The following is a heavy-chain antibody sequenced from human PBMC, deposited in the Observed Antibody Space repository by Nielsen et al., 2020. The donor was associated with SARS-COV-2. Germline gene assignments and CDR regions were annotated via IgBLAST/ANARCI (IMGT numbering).Heavy chain of an antibody. J-gene: IGHJ4*02. CDR3: ATAGNLVDY. CDR1: GFTFSSYA. CDR2: ISYDGSNK. Sequence: GESLKISCAASGFTFSSYAMHWVRQAPGKGLEWVAVISYDGSNKYYADSVKGRFTISRDNSKNTLYLQMNSLRAEDTALYYCATAGNLVDYWGQGTLVTVSS. D-gene: IGHD1-1*01. V-gene: IGHV3-30-3*01.